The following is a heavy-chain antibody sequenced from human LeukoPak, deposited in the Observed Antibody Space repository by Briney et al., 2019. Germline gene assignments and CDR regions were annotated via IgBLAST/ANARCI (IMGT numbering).Heavy chain of an antibody. Sequence: ASVKVCCYASEYTFTAYYMHWGRQAPGQGGGWRGWINPNCGGTNYEQKFQGRLTMPRDTSISTAYMELSRLRSDDKAVYYCAREGHYGSGSYYNIGYFVYWGEGTRVSVSS. CDR3: AREGHYGSGSYYNIGYFVY. CDR2: INPNCGGT. J-gene: IGHJ4*02. V-gene: IGHV1-2*02. D-gene: IGHD3-10*01. CDR1: EYTFTAYY.